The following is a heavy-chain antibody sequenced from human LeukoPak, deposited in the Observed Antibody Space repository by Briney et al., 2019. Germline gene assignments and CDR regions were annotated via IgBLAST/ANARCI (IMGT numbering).Heavy chain of an antibody. Sequence: ASVKVSSKASGYTFTSYDINWVRQATGQGLEWMGWMNPNSGNTGYAQKFQGRVTMTRNTSISTAYVELSSLRSEDTAVYYCARGGVRGGRKDYYFDYWGQGTLVTVSS. J-gene: IGHJ4*02. CDR3: ARGGVRGGRKDYYFDY. CDR2: MNPNSGNT. CDR1: GYTFTSYD. V-gene: IGHV1-8*01. D-gene: IGHD3-10*01.